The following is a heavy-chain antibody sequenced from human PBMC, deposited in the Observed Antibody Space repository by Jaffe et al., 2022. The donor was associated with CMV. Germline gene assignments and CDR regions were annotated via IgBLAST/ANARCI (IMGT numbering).Heavy chain of an antibody. J-gene: IGHJ5*02. D-gene: IGHD3-3*01. Sequence: EVQLVESGGGLVQPGGSLRLSCAASGFTFSSYWMHWVRQAPGKGLVWVSRINSDGSSTSYADSVKGRFTISRDNAKNTLYLQMNSLRAEDTAVYYCARDSIPDDFWSGYWDRKNWFDPWGQGTLVTVSS. CDR3: ARDSIPDDFWSGYWDRKNWFDP. CDR1: GFTFSSYW. CDR2: INSDGSST. V-gene: IGHV3-74*01.